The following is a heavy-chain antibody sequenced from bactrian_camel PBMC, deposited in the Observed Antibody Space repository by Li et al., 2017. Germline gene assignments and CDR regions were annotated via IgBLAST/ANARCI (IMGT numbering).Heavy chain of an antibody. V-gene: IGHV3-2*01. CDR1: GFTFSSYY. Sequence: HVQLVESGGGLVQPGGSLRLSCAYSGFTFSSYYMTWVRQAPGRGLEWVSSIYSDGYSTYYSDSVKGRFTISRDNTKNTMYLQMNSLKSEDTALYYCVAGHDTSPLLVYWGQGTQVTVS. CDR2: IYSDGYST. CDR3: VAGHDTSPLLVY. D-gene: IGHD2*01. J-gene: IGHJ4*01.